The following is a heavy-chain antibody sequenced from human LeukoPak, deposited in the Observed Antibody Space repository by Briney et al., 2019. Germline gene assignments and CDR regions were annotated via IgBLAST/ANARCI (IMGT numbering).Heavy chain of an antibody. V-gene: IGHV3-15*01. D-gene: IGHD2-2*01. CDR3: WRDIVVVPATDAFDI. CDR1: GFTFSNAW. CDR2: IKSKTDGGTT. J-gene: IGHJ3*02. Sequence: GGSLRLSCAASGFTFSNAWMSWVRQAPGKGLEWVGRIKSKTDGGTTDYAAPVRGRFTISRDDSKNTLYLQMNSLKTEDTAVYYCWRDIVVVPATDAFDIWGQGTMVTVSS.